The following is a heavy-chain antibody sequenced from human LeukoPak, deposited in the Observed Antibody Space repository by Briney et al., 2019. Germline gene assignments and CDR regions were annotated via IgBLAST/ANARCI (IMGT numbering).Heavy chain of an antibody. CDR1: GYSFTSYW. D-gene: IGHD2-15*01. CDR3: ARLPSLVGRPFDY. CDR2: IYPGDSDT. V-gene: IGHV5-51*01. J-gene: IGHJ4*02. Sequence: GESLQISSKGSGYSFTSYWIGWGRPMPGKGGEWRGIIYPGDSDTRYSPSFQGQVTISADKSISTAYLQWSSLKASDTAMYYCARLPSLVGRPFDYWGQGTLVTVSS.